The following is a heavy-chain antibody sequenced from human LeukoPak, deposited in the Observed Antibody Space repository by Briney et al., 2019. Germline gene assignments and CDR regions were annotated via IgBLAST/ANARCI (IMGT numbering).Heavy chain of an antibody. Sequence: GASVKVSCKVSGYTLTELSMHWVRQAPGKGLEWMGGFDPEDGEIIYAQKFQGRVTMTEDTSTDTAYMELSSLRSEDTAVYYCATDISIAAAGTAFDYWGQGTLVTVSS. CDR1: GYTLTELS. CDR3: ATDISIAAAGTAFDY. D-gene: IGHD6-13*01. CDR2: FDPEDGEI. V-gene: IGHV1-24*01. J-gene: IGHJ4*02.